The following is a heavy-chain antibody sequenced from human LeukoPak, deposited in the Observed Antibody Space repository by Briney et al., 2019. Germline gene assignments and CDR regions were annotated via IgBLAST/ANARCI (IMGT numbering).Heavy chain of an antibody. J-gene: IGHJ6*02. CDR2: IWYDGSNK. Sequence: PGGSLRLSCAASGFTFSSYGMHWIRQAPGKGLEWVAVIWYDGSNKYYADSVKGRFTISRDNSKNTLYLQMNSLRAEDTAVYYCARLAGTKAYYYYGMDVWGQGTTVTVSS. V-gene: IGHV3-33*01. CDR3: ARLAGTKAYYYYGMDV. D-gene: IGHD1-7*01. CDR1: GFTFSSYG.